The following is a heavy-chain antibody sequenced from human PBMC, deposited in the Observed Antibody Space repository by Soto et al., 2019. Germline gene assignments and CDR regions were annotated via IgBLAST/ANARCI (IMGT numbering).Heavy chain of an antibody. CDR3: ARDQGNWSYPGPFDP. D-gene: IGHD1-7*01. J-gene: IGHJ5*02. V-gene: IGHV4-30-2*01. CDR2: IYHSGST. CDR1: GGSISSGGYS. Sequence: SETLSLTCAVSGGSISSGGYSWSWIRQPPGKGLEWIGYIYHSGSTYYNPSLKSRVTISVDRSKNQFSLKLSSVTAADTAVYYCARDQGNWSYPGPFDPWGQGTLVTVSS.